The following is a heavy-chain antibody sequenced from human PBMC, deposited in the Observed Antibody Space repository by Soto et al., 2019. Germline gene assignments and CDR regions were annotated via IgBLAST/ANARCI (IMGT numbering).Heavy chain of an antibody. V-gene: IGHV3-23*01. D-gene: IGHD4-17*01. CDR1: GFTFTSYA. Sequence: EVQLLESGGEIIQPGGSLRLCCAASGFTFTSYAMGWVRQAPGQGLEWVSAITGSGGSTYYANSVKGRFTISRDNSKSMLYLQMNSLRAEDTAIYYCAKDRYGDYSSGQGTLVTVSS. CDR3: AKDRYGDYS. CDR2: ITGSGGST. J-gene: IGHJ4*02.